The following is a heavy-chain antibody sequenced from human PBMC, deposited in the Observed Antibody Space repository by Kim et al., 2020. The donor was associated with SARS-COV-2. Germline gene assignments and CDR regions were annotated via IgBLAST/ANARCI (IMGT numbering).Heavy chain of an antibody. CDR1: GFTFSSYE. CDR3: ARDGGTYYPDY. Sequence: GGSLRLSCAASGFTFSSYEMNWVRQAPGKGLEWVSYISSSGSTIYYADSVKGRFTISRDNAKNSLYLQMKSLRAEDTAIYYCARDGGTYYPDYWGQGTLVTVSS. J-gene: IGHJ4*02. V-gene: IGHV3-48*03. CDR2: ISSSGSTI. D-gene: IGHD3-10*01.